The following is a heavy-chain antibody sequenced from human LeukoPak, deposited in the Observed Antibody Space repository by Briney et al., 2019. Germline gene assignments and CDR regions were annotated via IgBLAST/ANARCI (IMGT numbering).Heavy chain of an antibody. Sequence: GSSVKVSCKASGGTFSSYAISWVRQAPGRGLEWMGGIIPIFGTANYAQKFQGRVTITADKSTSTAYMELSSLRSEDTAVYYCARSSSWPYYFDYWGQGTLVTVSS. CDR2: IIPIFGTA. CDR3: ARSSSWPYYFDY. CDR1: GGTFSSYA. J-gene: IGHJ4*02. V-gene: IGHV1-69*06. D-gene: IGHD6-13*01.